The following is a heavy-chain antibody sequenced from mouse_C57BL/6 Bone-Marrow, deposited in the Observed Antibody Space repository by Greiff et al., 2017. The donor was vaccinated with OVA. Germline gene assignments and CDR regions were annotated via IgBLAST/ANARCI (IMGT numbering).Heavy chain of an antibody. CDR3: TGPDGYRYFDY. CDR1: GFTFSNYW. D-gene: IGHD2-3*01. CDR2: IRLKSDNYAT. V-gene: IGHV6-3*01. J-gene: IGHJ2*01. Sequence: EVQGVESGGGLVQPGGSMKLSCVASGFTFSNYWMNWVRQSPEKGLEWVAQIRLKSDNYATHYAESVKGRFTISRDDSKSSVYLQMNNLRAEDTGIYYCTGPDGYRYFDYWGQVTTLTVSS.